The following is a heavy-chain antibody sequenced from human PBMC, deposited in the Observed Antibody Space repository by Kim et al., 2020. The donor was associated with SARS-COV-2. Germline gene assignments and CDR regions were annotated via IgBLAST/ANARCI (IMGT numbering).Heavy chain of an antibody. CDR1: GFIFSTYE. Sequence: GGSLRLSCAASGFIFSTYEINWVRQAPGKGLEWVSYTSTSGSTKYSEDSVKGRFTVSRDNARNSVYLQMNSLRDEDTAVYYCARGLYCSSTKCSFGLDV. V-gene: IGHV3-48*03. CDR2: TSTSGSTK. J-gene: IGHJ6*01. D-gene: IGHD2-2*01. CDR3: ARGLYCSSTKCSFGLDV.